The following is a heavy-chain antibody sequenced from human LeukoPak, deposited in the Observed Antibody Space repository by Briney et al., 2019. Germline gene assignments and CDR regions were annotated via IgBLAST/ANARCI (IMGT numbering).Heavy chain of an antibody. V-gene: IGHV1-2*02. CDR1: GYTFTGYY. CDR2: INPNSGGT. CDR3: ARILKTEAY. J-gene: IGHJ4*02. Sequence: ASVKVSCKASGYTFTGYYIHWVRQAPGQGLEWMAWINPNSGGTNYAQKFQGRVTVTRDTSISTAYMELSRLRSDDTAVYYCARILKTEAYWGQGTLVTVSS.